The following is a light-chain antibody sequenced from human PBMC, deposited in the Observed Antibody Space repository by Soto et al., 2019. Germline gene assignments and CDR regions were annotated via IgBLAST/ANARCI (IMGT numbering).Light chain of an antibody. J-gene: IGLJ1*01. CDR3: CSYAGSSTPYV. CDR1: SSDVGSYNL. CDR2: EGS. Sequence: QSALTQPASVSGSPGQSITISCTGTSSDVGSYNLVSWYQQHPDKAPKLMIYEGSKRPSGISNRFSGSKSDNTASLTISGLQDEDEADYYCCSYAGSSTPYVFGTGTKLTVL. V-gene: IGLV2-23*01.